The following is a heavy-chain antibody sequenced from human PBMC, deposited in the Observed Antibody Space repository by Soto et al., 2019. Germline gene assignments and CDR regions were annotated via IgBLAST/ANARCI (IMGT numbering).Heavy chain of an antibody. CDR3: ARDLYSSSARYFDY. CDR2: ISWDGGST. CDR1: GFTFDDYT. D-gene: IGHD6-6*01. J-gene: IGHJ4*02. V-gene: IGHV3-43*01. Sequence: GGSLRLSCAASGFTFDDYTMHWVRQAPGKGLEWVSLISWDGGSTYYADSVKGRFTISRDNAKNSLYLQMNSLRAEDTAVYYCARDLYSSSARYFDYWGQGTLVTVSS.